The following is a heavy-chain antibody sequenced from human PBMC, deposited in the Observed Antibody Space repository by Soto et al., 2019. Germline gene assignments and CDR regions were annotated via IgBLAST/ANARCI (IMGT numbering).Heavy chain of an antibody. CDR2: IKQDGSEK. CDR3: ASTLASSSWHPLGFDY. Sequence: EVQLVESGGGLVQPGGSLRLSCAASGFTFSSYWMSWVRQAPGKGLEWVANIKQDGSEKYYVDSVKGRFTISRDNAKNSLYLKMNSLRAEDTAVYYCASTLASSSWHPLGFDYWGQGTLVTVSS. D-gene: IGHD6-13*01. CDR1: GFTFSSYW. V-gene: IGHV3-7*05. J-gene: IGHJ4*02.